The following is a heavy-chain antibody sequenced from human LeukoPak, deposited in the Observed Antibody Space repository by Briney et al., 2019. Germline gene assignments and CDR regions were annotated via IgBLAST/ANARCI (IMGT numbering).Heavy chain of an antibody. Sequence: SETLSLTCTVSGGSIRSSSCYWGWIRQPPGKGLEWIGSIYYSGSTYYNPSLKSRVTISIDTSKNQFSLKLSSVTAADTAVYYCARADDSSGYPVAFDYWGQGTLVTVSS. D-gene: IGHD3-22*01. CDR1: GGSIRSSSCY. CDR3: ARADDSSGYPVAFDY. CDR2: IYYSGST. J-gene: IGHJ4*02. V-gene: IGHV4-39*07.